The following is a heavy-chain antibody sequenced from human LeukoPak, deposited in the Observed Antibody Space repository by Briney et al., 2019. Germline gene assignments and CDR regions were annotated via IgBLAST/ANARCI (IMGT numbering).Heavy chain of an antibody. D-gene: IGHD1-1*01. CDR3: ASVGRGTAGLGMDV. CDR2: IIPIFGTA. Sequence: GSSVKVSCKSSGDTFSSYAISWVRQAPGQGLEWMGGIIPIFGTANYAQKFQGRVTITADKSTSTAYMELSSLRSEDTAVYYCASVGRGTAGLGMDVWGKGTTVTVSS. CDR1: GDTFSSYA. V-gene: IGHV1-69*06. J-gene: IGHJ6*04.